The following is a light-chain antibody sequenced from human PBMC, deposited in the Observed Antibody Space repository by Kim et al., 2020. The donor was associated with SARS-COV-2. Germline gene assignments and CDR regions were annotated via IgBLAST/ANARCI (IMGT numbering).Light chain of an antibody. CDR2: AAS. J-gene: IGKJ2*01. V-gene: IGKV1-39*01. CDR3: QQSYSRPYT. Sequence: GDRVTIACRASQSITTYLNWYQQKPGKAPKLLIYAASTLQTGVPSRFGGSGSGTDFTLTISSLQPEDFATYYCQQSYSRPYTFG. CDR1: QSITTY.